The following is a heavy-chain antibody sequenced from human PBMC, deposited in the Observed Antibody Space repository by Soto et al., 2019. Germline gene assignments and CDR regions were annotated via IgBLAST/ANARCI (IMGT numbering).Heavy chain of an antibody. D-gene: IGHD6-19*01. CDR2: VNVFSGIA. V-gene: IGHV1-18*01. CDR1: GYTFTAYG. Sequence: ASVKVSCKASGYTFTAYGVNWVRQAPGQGLEWMGWVNVFSGIAKYAQKFQDRITVTTDTSTSTAYMDLRSLTSDDTAVYYCARGRGGCRLWGDFWGQGTVVTVSS. J-gene: IGHJ4*02. CDR3: ARGRGGCRLWGDF.